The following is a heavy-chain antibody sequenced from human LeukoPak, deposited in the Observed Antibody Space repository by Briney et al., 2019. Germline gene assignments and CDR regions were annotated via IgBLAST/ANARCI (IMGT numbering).Heavy chain of an antibody. J-gene: IGHJ4*02. Sequence: GGSLRLSCAASGFSFSRFGVHWVRQAPGKGLEWVTAISYDPNRKYYADSVKGRFTISRDDSKNTLYLHMDSLTTEDTSVYYCARDHTGLDYWGQGTLVTVSS. CDR2: ISYDPNRK. CDR1: GFSFSRFG. CDR3: ARDHTGLDY. V-gene: IGHV3-30*03. D-gene: IGHD4-17*01.